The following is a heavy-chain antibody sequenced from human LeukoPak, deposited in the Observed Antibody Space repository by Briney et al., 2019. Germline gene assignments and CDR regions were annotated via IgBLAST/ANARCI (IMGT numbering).Heavy chain of an antibody. J-gene: IGHJ5*02. CDR3: ARLGYCSGGSCYSGWFGP. CDR2: IYSGGST. D-gene: IGHD2-15*01. Sequence: GGSLRLSCAASGFAVSSNYMSWVRQAPGKGLEWVSSIYSGGSTYYADSVKGRFTISRDNAKNSLYLQMNSLRAEDTAVYYCARLGYCSGGSCYSGWFGPWGQGTLVTVSS. CDR1: GFAVSSNY. V-gene: IGHV3-53*01.